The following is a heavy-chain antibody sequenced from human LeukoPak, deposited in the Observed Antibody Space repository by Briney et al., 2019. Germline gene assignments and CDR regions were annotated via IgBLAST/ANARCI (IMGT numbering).Heavy chain of an antibody. V-gene: IGHV3-49*04. CDR1: GFTFGDYA. CDR3: TLYYYDSSGYYSNYFDS. CDR2: IRSNAYGGTT. Sequence: GGSLSLSCTASGFTFGDYAMSWVRQAPGKGLEWVCVIRSNAYGGTTEYAAYVKGRFTISRDDSKSIAYLQMNSLKTEDTAVYYCTLYYYDSSGYYSNYFDSWGQGTLVTVSS. J-gene: IGHJ4*02. D-gene: IGHD3-22*01.